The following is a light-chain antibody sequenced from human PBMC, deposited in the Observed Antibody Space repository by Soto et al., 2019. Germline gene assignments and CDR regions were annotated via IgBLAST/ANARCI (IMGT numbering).Light chain of an antibody. CDR1: QYINIY. V-gene: IGKV1-39*01. CDR2: AAS. CDR3: QQSFTTPPYT. J-gene: IGKJ2*01. Sequence: DIQMTQSPSSLSASVGDRVIITCRASQYINIYLNWYQQKPGKAPELLISAASSLQSGVPSRFSGSGSGTDFTLTISSLQPEDFATYYCQQSFTTPPYTFGQGTRLEIK.